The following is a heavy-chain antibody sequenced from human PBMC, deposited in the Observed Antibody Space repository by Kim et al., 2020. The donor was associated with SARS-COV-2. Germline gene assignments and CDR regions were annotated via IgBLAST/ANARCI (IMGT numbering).Heavy chain of an antibody. Sequence: SVKGRFTISRDNSTNTLYLQMNSLRAEDTAVYYCAKVIPAAISSFDAFDIWGQGTMVTVSS. V-gene: IGHV3-30*02. J-gene: IGHJ3*02. D-gene: IGHD2-2*01. CDR3: AKVIPAAISSFDAFDI.